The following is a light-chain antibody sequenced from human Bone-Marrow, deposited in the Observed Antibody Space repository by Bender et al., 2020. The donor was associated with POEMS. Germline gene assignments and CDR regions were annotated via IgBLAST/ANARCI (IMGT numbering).Light chain of an antibody. CDR3: SSYTRTATLV. J-gene: IGLJ1*01. Sequence: QSALTQPASVSGSPGQSITISCSGTSNDIGRYDYVSWYQQHPGKAPKLLFFDVNHRPSGVPDRFSGSKSGNTASLTISGLQADDEADYYCSSYTRTATLVFGTGTEVTVL. CDR2: DVN. CDR1: SNDIGRYDY. V-gene: IGLV2-14*03.